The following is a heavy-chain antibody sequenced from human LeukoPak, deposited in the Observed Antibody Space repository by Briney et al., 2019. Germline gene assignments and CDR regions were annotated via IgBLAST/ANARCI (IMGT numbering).Heavy chain of an antibody. CDR1: GGSLSSYY. CDR2: IYTSGST. V-gene: IGHV4-4*07. D-gene: IGHD5-12*01. Sequence: SETLSLTCTDSGGSLSSYYRSWIRQPAGKGLEWIGRIYTSGSTNYNPSLKSRVTMSVHTSKNQFSLKLSSVTAEHTAVYSCARAYSGYDFGYWGQGTLVTVSS. J-gene: IGHJ4*02. CDR3: ARAYSGYDFGY.